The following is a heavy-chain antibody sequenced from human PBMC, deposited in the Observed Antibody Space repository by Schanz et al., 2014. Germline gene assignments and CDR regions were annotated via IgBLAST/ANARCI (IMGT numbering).Heavy chain of an antibody. CDR1: GFIFSNHG. Sequence: QAELVESGGGVVQPGGSLRLSCEASGFIFSNHGMNWVRQAPGKGLEWVAFIQHDGSRTYYTASLKGRVTISRDNSQNMVYVEMNSLRVEDTAVYYCARGKAYTAGTPMNWCDPGGQGTLVTVSS. CDR3: ARGKAYTAGTPMNWCDP. V-gene: IGHV3-30*02. J-gene: IGHJ5*02. D-gene: IGHD2-21*01. CDR2: IQHDGSRT.